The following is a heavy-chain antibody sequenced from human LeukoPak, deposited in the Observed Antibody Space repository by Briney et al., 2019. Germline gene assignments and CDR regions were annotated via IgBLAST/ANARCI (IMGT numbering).Heavy chain of an antibody. Sequence: GASVKVSCKASGYTFTSYYMHWVRQAPGQGLEWMGIINPSGGSTSYAQKFQGRVTMTRDMSTSTVYMELSSLRSEDTAVYYCAREFFIAAAEKMANSDYYYMDVWGKGTTVTVSS. CDR1: GYTFTSYY. CDR3: AREFFIAAAEKMANSDYYYMDV. CDR2: INPSGGST. D-gene: IGHD6-13*01. J-gene: IGHJ6*03. V-gene: IGHV1-46*01.